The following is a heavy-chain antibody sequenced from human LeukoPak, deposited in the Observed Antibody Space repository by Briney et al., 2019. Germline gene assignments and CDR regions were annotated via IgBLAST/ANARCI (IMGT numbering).Heavy chain of an antibody. J-gene: IGHJ6*02. CDR1: GGSINSYY. V-gene: IGHV4-4*07. CDR2: IYTSGRT. CDR3: ARRAANYYGMDV. Sequence: SETLSLTCTVSGGSINSYYWSWIRQPAGNGLEWIGHIYTSGRTNFNPSLKSRVSMSVDTSKNQCSLKLSSVPAADTAVYYCARRAANYYGMDVWGQGTTVTVSS. D-gene: IGHD6-13*01.